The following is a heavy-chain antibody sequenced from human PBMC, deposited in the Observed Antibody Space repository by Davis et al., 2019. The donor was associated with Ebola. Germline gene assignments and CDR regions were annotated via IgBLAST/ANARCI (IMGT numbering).Heavy chain of an antibody. J-gene: IGHJ5*02. D-gene: IGHD3-10*01. CDR2: ISGNGGNS. V-gene: IGHV3-23*01. CDR1: GFTFSRYA. CDR3: AKDRLRLWLGES. Sequence: GGSLRLSCAVSGFTFSRYAMNWVRQAPGKGLEWVSDISGNGGNSYYADSVRGRFTISRDNSKKTLYLQMNNLRVEDTAVYYCAKDRLRLWLGESSGQGTLVTISS.